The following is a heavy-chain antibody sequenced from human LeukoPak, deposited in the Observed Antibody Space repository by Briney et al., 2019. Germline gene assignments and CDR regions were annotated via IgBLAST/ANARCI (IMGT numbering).Heavy chain of an antibody. J-gene: IGHJ4*02. D-gene: IGHD1-26*01. CDR1: GYSISSGYY. CDR3: ARTFNVSYRAGFDY. Sequence: PSETLSLTCTVSGYSISSGYYWGWIRQPPGKGLEWIGSIHHTGSTHFNPSLKSRVTISVDTSKNQFSLKPNSVTTADTAVYYCARTFNVSYRAGFDYWGQGTLVTVSS. V-gene: IGHV4-38-2*02. CDR2: IHHTGST.